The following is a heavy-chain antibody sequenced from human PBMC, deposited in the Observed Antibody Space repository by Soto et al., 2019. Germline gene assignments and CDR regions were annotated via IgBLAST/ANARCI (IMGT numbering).Heavy chain of an antibody. CDR3: VVAVRGVIEGDY. CDR2: IIPIFGTA. J-gene: IGHJ4*02. V-gene: IGHV1-69*13. D-gene: IGHD3-10*01. Sequence: SVKVSCKASGGTFSSYAISWVRQAPGQGLEWMGGIIPIFGTANYAQKFQGRVTITADESTSTAYMELSSLRSEDTAVYYCVVAVRGVIEGDYWGQGTLVTVSS. CDR1: GGTFSSYA.